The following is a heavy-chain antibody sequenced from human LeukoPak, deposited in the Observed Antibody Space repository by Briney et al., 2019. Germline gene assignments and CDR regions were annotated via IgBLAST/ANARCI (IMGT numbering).Heavy chain of an antibody. J-gene: IGHJ6*02. D-gene: IGHD1-14*01. CDR1: GYTFTSYG. CDR2: ISAYNGNT. Sequence: GESLKISCKASGYTFTSYGISWVRQAPGQGLEWMGWISAYNGNTNYAQKLQGRVTMTTDTSTSTAYMELRSLRSDDTAVYYCAREVFPYYYGMDVWGQGTTVTVSS. CDR3: AREVFPYYYGMDV. V-gene: IGHV1-18*01.